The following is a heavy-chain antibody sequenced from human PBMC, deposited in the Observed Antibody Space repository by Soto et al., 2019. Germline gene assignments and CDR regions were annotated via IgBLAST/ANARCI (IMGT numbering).Heavy chain of an antibody. Sequence: QVQLQESGPGLVKPSETLSLTCTVSGGSITSYYWSWIRQPPGKGLEWIGYIYSTGSTNYNPSLKSRVTISLDTSKNQFSLKLSSVTAADTAVYYCARHAAVAATGGFDYWGQGILVTVSS. D-gene: IGHD6-19*01. CDR3: ARHAAVAATGGFDY. CDR2: IYSTGST. J-gene: IGHJ4*02. CDR1: GGSITSYY. V-gene: IGHV4-59*08.